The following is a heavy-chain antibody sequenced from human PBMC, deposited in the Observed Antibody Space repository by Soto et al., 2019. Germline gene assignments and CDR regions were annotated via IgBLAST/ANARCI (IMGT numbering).Heavy chain of an antibody. V-gene: IGHV1-46*01. Sequence: GASVKVSCKASGYTFTGYYMHWVRQAPGQGLEWMGWINPSGGSTSYAQKFQGRVTMTRDTSTSTVYMELSSLRSEDTAVYFCAREYTHPGIVGVTSNAFDFWGQGTMVTVSS. CDR1: GYTFTGYY. CDR3: AREYTHPGIVGVTSNAFDF. CDR2: INPSGGST. J-gene: IGHJ3*01. D-gene: IGHD1-26*01.